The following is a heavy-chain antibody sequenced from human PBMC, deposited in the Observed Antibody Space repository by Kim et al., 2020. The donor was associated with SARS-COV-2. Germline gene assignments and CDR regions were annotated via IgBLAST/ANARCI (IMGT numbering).Heavy chain of an antibody. Sequence: SETLSLTCTVSGGSISSYYWSWIRQPPGKGLEWIGYIYYSGSTNYNPSLKSRVTISVDTSKNQFSLKLSSVTAADTAVYYCARGSVSGSYVYYYYYMDVWSEGTTVTVYS. V-gene: IGHV4-59*01. CDR2: IYYSGST. CDR1: GGSISSYY. J-gene: IGHJ6*03. CDR3: ARGSVSGSYVYYYYYMDV. D-gene: IGHD1-26*01.